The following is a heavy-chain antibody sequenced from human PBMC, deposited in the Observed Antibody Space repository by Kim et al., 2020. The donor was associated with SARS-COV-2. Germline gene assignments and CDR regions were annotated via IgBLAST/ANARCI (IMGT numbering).Heavy chain of an antibody. J-gene: IGHJ6*02. CDR3: ARDRDTAMANVLYYYYGMDV. CDR2: ISAYNGNT. Sequence: ASVKVSCKASGYTFTSYGISWVRQAPGQGLEWMGWISAYNGNTNYAQKLQGRVTMTTDTSTSTAYMELRSLRSDDTAVYYCARDRDTAMANVLYYYYGMDVWGQGTTVTVSS. D-gene: IGHD5-18*01. V-gene: IGHV1-18*04. CDR1: GYTFTSYG.